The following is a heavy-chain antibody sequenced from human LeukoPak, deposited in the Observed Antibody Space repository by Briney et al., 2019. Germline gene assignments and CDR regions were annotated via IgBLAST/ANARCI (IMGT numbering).Heavy chain of an antibody. CDR1: GYTFTSYA. V-gene: IGHV1-3*01. J-gene: IGHJ5*02. CDR3: ASGPLPMVRGVILNWFDP. CDR2: INAGNGNT. Sequence: ASVKVSCKASGYTFTSYAMHWVRQAPGQRLEWMGWINAGNGNTKYSQKFQGRVTITRDTSASTAYMELSSLRSEDTAVYYCASGPLPMVRGVILNWFDPWGQGTLVTVSS. D-gene: IGHD3-10*01.